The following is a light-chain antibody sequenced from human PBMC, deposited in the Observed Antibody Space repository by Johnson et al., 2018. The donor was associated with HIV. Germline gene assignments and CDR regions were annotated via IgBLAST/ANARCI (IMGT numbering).Light chain of an antibody. CDR2: ENN. V-gene: IGLV1-51*01. J-gene: IGLJ1*01. CDR1: SSKIGNIY. CDR3: GTCDSSLSAGV. Sequence: QSVLTQPPSVSAAPGQRVTISRSGSSSKIGNIYVSCYQLLPGTAPKLLIYENNKRPSGIPDRFSGSKSRTSATMVITGLQTGAEADYYCGTCDSSLSAGVLGTWTTVTVL.